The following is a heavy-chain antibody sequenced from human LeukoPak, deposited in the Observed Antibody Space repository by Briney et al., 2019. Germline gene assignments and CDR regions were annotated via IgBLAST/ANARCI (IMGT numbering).Heavy chain of an antibody. CDR3: ARDPHPPSRYGSGSNWFDP. CDR1: GYTFTSYG. V-gene: IGHV1-18*01. Sequence: ASVKVSCKASGYTFTSYGISWVRQAPGQGLEWMGWISAYNGNTNYAQKLQGRVTMTTDTSTSTAYMELRSLRSDDTAVYYCARDPHPPSRYGSGSNWFDPWGQGTLVTVSS. D-gene: IGHD3-10*01. CDR2: ISAYNGNT. J-gene: IGHJ5*02.